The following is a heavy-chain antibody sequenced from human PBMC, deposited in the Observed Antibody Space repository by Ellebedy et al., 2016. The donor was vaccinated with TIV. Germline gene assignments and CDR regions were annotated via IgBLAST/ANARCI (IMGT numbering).Heavy chain of an antibody. V-gene: IGHV4-59*13. J-gene: IGHJ5*02. CDR2: IHYSGSA. CDR1: GGSISSDY. CDR3: ARQVYDSSGYSRDWFDP. Sequence: SEPLSLTCSVSGGSISSDYWSWIRQPPGKGLDWIGYIHYSGSAIYNPSLKSRVTTSGDTSKNQFSLKLSSVTAADTAVYYCARQVYDSSGYSRDWFDPWGQGTLVTVSS. D-gene: IGHD3-22*01.